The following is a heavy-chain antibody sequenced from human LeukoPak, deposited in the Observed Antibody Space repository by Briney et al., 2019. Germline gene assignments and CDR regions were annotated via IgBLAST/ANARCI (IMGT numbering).Heavy chain of an antibody. CDR3: ARDRFGSGSY. Sequence: GGSLRLSCAASGFXFSNYWIHWVRQAPGKGLVWVSRISTDGSITNYADSVKGRFTISRDNAKNTLFLQMNSLRAEDTAVYYCARDRFGSGSYWGQGTLVTVSS. J-gene: IGHJ4*02. D-gene: IGHD1-26*01. CDR1: GFXFSNYW. CDR2: ISTDGSIT. V-gene: IGHV3-74*01.